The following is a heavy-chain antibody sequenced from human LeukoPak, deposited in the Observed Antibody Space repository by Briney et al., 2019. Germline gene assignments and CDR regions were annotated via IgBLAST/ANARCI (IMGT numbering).Heavy chain of an antibody. Sequence: GGSLTLSCAASAFTFSTYSMNWVRQAPGKGLDWVAYISGSSSTIYYADSVKGRFTISRDNAKNSLYLQMNSLRAEDTAVYYCARKYIYGFDYWGQGTLVTVSS. CDR2: ISGSSSTI. V-gene: IGHV3-48*01. J-gene: IGHJ4*02. CDR1: AFTFSTYS. D-gene: IGHD5-18*01. CDR3: ARKYIYGFDY.